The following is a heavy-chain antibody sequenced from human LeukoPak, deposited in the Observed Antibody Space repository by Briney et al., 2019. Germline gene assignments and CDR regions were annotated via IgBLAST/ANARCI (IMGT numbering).Heavy chain of an antibody. CDR1: GGSISSTSYF. CDR3: AREGARWEPSFSAFDI. V-gene: IGHV4-39*02. J-gene: IGHJ3*02. Sequence: SETLSLTCTVSGGSISSTSYFWGWIRQPPGKGLEWIGSIYYSGSTYYNPSLKSRVTISVDTSKNHFSLKLSSVTAADTAVYYCAREGARWEPSFSAFDIWGQGTMVTVSS. D-gene: IGHD1-26*01. CDR2: IYYSGST.